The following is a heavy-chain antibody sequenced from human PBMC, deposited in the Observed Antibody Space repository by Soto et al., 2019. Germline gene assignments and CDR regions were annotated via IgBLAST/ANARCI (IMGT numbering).Heavy chain of an antibody. CDR2: ITSSGSNT. Sequence: QVQLVESGGGLVKPGGSLRLSCAASGFTFSGYNMSWIRQAPGKGREWVSYITSSGSNTFDAESVKGRFTISRDNTMNLLYLQMNSLSAEDTAVYYCARRGTISSAHHFDHWGQGTLVTVSS. V-gene: IGHV3-11*01. CDR1: GFTFSGYN. CDR3: ARRGTISSAHHFDH. J-gene: IGHJ4*02. D-gene: IGHD6-6*01.